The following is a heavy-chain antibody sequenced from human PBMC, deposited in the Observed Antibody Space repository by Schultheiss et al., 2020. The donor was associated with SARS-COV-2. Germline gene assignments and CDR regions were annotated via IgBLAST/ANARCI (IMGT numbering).Heavy chain of an antibody. CDR1: GGSISSGGYY. CDR2: IYYSGST. D-gene: IGHD6-13*01. CDR3: ARLPRSSSWYLGKGWFDP. J-gene: IGHJ5*02. Sequence: SETLSLTCTVSGGSISSGGYYWSWIRQHPGKGLEWIGYIYYSGSTYYNPSLKSRVTISVDTSKNQFSLKLSSVTAADTAVYYCARLPRSSSWYLGKGWFDPWGQATLVTVSS. V-gene: IGHV4-31*03.